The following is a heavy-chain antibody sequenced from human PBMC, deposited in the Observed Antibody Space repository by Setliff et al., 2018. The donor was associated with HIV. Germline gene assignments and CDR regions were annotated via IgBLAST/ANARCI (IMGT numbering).Heavy chain of an antibody. Sequence: TRHPDGKGLVWLGHILTSGSTNYTPSLNMRVTIPVDTSKIQVSLKLXSVTGADTAXXXCARDDREWLRAINHWGQGTQVTVSS. CDR2: ILTSGST. J-gene: IGHJ4*02. V-gene: IGHV4-61*09. CDR3: ARDDREWLRAINH. D-gene: IGHD5-12*01.